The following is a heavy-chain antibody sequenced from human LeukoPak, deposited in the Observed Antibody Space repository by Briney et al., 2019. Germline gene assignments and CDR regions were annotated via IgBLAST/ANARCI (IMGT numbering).Heavy chain of an antibody. CDR2: ISSSGVHT. V-gene: IGHV3-23*01. J-gene: IGHJ3*02. D-gene: IGHD1-26*01. CDR1: GFTFSSHS. CDR3: ARGNPGIVGSGDPFDI. Sequence: PGGSLRLSCAASGFTFSSHSMARVRQAPGKGLEWVSSISSSGVHTYYADSVKGRFTISRDNSKNTLSLQMNSLRSEDTAIYYCARGNPGIVGSGDPFDIWGQGTMVTVSS.